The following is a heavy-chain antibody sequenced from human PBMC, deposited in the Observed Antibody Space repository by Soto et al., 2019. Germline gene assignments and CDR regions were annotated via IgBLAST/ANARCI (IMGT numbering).Heavy chain of an antibody. V-gene: IGHV1-69*13. CDR1: GGTFSSYA. CDR2: IIPIFGTA. Sequence: ASVKVSCKASGGTFSSYAISWVRQALGQGLEWMGGIIPIFGTANYAQKFQGRVTITADESTSTAYMELSSLRSEDTAVYYCAREGSGTSDNAFDIWGQGTMVTVSS. CDR3: AREGSGTSDNAFDI. D-gene: IGHD1-26*01. J-gene: IGHJ3*02.